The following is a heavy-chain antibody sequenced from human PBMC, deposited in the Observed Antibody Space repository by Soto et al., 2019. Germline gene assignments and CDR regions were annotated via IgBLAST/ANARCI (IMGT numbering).Heavy chain of an antibody. Sequence: EVQLVETGGDLVQPGGSLRLSCAASGFTFSSYWMHWVRQAPGKGLVCVSRINSDGSGAYYADSVKGRFTISRDNAKNTLYLQMNSLRAEDTAVYYCARDFSRAAAGWFDPWGQGTLVTVSS. CDR3: ARDFSRAAAGWFDP. J-gene: IGHJ5*02. CDR1: GFTFSSYW. CDR2: INSDGSGA. D-gene: IGHD3-10*01. V-gene: IGHV3-74*01.